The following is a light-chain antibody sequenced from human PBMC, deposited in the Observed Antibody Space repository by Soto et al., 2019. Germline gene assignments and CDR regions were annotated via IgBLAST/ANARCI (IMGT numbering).Light chain of an antibody. V-gene: IGLV2-14*01. CDR1: GSDVAAYNY. J-gene: IGLJ2*01. Sequence: QSALTQPASVSGSPGQSITISCTGSGSDVAAYNYVSWYQQHPGKVPKLIIYEVRNRPSGVSNRFSGSKSGNTASLTISGRQAEDEADYYCCSYSSTSTYVVFGGGTKVTVL. CDR3: CSYSSTSTYVV. CDR2: EVR.